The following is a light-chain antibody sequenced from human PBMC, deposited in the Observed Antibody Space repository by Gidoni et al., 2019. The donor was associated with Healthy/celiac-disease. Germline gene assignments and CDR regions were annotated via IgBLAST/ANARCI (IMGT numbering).Light chain of an antibody. Sequence: EIQMTQAPSSLSASGGDRVTITCRASQSISSYLNWYQQQPGKAPKLLIYAASSLQSGVPSRFSGSGSGTDFTLTISSLQPEDFATYYCQQSYSTPLTFGGGTKVEIK. CDR1: QSISSY. CDR3: QQSYSTPLT. V-gene: IGKV1-39*01. J-gene: IGKJ4*01. CDR2: AAS.